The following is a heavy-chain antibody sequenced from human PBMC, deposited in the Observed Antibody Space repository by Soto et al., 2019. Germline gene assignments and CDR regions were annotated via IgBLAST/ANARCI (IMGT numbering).Heavy chain of an antibody. Sequence: SETLSLTCTVSGGSISSSSYYWGWIRQPPGKGLEWIGSIYYSGSTYYNPSLKSRVTISVDTSKNQFSLKLSSVTAADTAVYYCARHLGAAMADYYYYYMDVWGKGTTVTVSS. CDR1: GGSISSSSYY. V-gene: IGHV4-39*01. D-gene: IGHD5-18*01. CDR3: ARHLGAAMADYYYYYMDV. CDR2: IYYSGST. J-gene: IGHJ6*03.